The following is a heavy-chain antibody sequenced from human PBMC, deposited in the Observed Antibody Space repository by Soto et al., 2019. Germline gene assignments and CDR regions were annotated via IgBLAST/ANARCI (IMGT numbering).Heavy chain of an antibody. CDR2: IYHSGST. V-gene: IGHV4-30-2*01. D-gene: IGHD5-18*01. Sequence: PSETLSLTCAVSGGSISSGGYSWSWIRQPPGKGLEWIGYIYHSGSTYYNPSLKSRVTISVDRSKNQFSLKLSSVTAADTAVYYRARGGYSYGYGLDYWGQGTLVTVSS. J-gene: IGHJ4*02. CDR3: ARGGYSYGYGLDY. CDR1: GGSISSGGYS.